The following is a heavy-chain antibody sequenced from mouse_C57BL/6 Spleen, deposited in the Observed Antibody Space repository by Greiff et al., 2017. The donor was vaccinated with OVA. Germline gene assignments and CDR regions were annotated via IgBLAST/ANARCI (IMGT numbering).Heavy chain of an antibody. Sequence: QVQLQQSGAELVKPGASVKMSCKASGYTFTTYPIEWMKQNHGKSLEWIGNFHPYNDDTKYTEKFKGKATLTVEKSSSTVYLELSRLTSDDSAVYYWSRGDMYDYGGFAYWGQGTLVTVSA. V-gene: IGHV1-47*01. CDR2: FHPYNDDT. J-gene: IGHJ3*01. CDR3: SRGDMYDYGGFAY. D-gene: IGHD2-4*01. CDR1: GYTFTTYP.